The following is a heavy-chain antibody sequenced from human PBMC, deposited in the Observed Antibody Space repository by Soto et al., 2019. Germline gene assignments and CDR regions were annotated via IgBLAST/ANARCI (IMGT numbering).Heavy chain of an antibody. D-gene: IGHD1-7*01. CDR1: GGSISSGGYY. V-gene: IGHV4-31*03. CDR2: IYYSGST. J-gene: IGHJ4*02. Sequence: SETLSLTCTVSGGSISSGGYYWSWIRQHPGKGLEWIGYIYYSGSTYYNPSLKSRVTISVDTSKNQFSLKLSSVTAADTAVYYCAREERVDITGTTLPTLIWGQGTLVTVS. CDR3: AREERVDITGTTLPTLI.